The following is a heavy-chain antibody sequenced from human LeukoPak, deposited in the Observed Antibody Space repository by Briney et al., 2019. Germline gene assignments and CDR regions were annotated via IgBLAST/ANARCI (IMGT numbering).Heavy chain of an antibody. V-gene: IGHV3-7*01. J-gene: IGHJ4*02. CDR1: GFTFSSYW. CDR3: AREAHTFDY. Sequence: GGSLRLSCAASGFTFSSYWTTWVRQAPGKGLEWVANIKLEGSEIHYLDSVKGRFTISRDNAKSALYLQMNSLRAEDTAVYFCAREAHTFDYWGQGTLVTVYS. CDR2: IKLEGSEI.